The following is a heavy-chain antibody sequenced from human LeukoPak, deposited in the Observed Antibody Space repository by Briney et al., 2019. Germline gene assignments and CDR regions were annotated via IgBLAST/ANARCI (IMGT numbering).Heavy chain of an antibody. J-gene: IGHJ6*03. CDR2: ISPSGGIT. CDR1: GFTFRSHG. Sequence: GGSLRLSCAASGFTFRSHGMNWVRQAPGKGLEWVSGISPSGGITYYTDSVRGRFTISRDNSKNTVSLQMNSLRGEDTAVYYCAREGLRQWLEPRNYYYYMDVWGKGTTVTVSS. CDR3: AREGLRQWLEPRNYYYYMDV. D-gene: IGHD6-19*01. V-gene: IGHV3-23*01.